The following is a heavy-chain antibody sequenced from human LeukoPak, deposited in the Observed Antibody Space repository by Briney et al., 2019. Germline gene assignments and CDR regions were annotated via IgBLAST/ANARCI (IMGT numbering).Heavy chain of an antibody. CDR1: GGTFSSYA. J-gene: IGHJ6*02. V-gene: IGHV1-69*13. D-gene: IGHD6-13*01. CDR2: IIPIFGTA. Sequence: GASVTVSCKASGGTFSSYAISWVRQAPGQGLEWVGGIIPIFGTANYAQKFQGRVTTTADESTSTAYMELSSLRSEDTAVYYCAREGVEQQLVLVDYYHYGMDVWGQGTTVTVSS. CDR3: AREGVEQQLVLVDYYHYGMDV.